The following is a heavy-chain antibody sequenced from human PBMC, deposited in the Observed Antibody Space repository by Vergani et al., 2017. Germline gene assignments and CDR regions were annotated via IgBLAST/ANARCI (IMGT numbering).Heavy chain of an antibody. V-gene: IGHV3-30*18. D-gene: IGHD3-22*01. CDR3: AKVEKSITMIVAGFDY. CDR2: ISYDGSNK. J-gene: IGHJ4*02. CDR1: GFTFSSYG. Sequence: QVQLVESGGGVVQPGRSLRLSCAASGFTFSSYGMHWVRQAPGKGLEWVAVISYDGSNKYYADSVKRRFTISRDNSKNTLYLQMNSLRAEDTAVYYCAKVEKSITMIVAGFDYWGQGTLVTVSS.